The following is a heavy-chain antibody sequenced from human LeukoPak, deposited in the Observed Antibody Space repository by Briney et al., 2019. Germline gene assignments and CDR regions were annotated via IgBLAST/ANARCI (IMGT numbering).Heavy chain of an antibody. Sequence: ASVKVSRKASGYTFTGYYMHWVRQAPGQGLEWMGWINPNSGGTNYAQKFQGRVTMTRDTSISTAYMELSRLRSDDTAVYYCARGKLRYFDWLLYGDYWGQGTLVTVSS. CDR1: GYTFTGYY. D-gene: IGHD3-9*01. J-gene: IGHJ4*02. CDR2: INPNSGGT. V-gene: IGHV1-2*02. CDR3: ARGKLRYFDWLLYGDY.